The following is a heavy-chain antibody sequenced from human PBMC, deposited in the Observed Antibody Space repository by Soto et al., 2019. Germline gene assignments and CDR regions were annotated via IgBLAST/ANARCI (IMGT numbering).Heavy chain of an antibody. Sequence: SETLSLTCTPSPGSLSSYYWSWIRQPPAKGLKWIGYIYYSGSTNYNPSLKSRVTISVDTSKKQFSLKLSSVTAADTTVYYCARDLSGGTIVVFDSFDSCGQGTM. D-gene: IGHD3-22*01. CDR1: PGSLSSYY. V-gene: IGHV4-59*01. CDR3: ARDLSGGTIVVFDSFDS. CDR2: IYYSGST. J-gene: IGHJ3*02.